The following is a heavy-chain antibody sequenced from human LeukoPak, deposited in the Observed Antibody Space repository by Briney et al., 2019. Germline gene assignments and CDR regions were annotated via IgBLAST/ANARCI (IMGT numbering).Heavy chain of an antibody. V-gene: IGHV4-59*01. CDR2: IYHSGNT. CDR3: AREEGIAAAGALEY. D-gene: IGHD6-13*01. J-gene: IGHJ4*02. Sequence: KSGGSLRLSCAASGFTFSDYYMSWIRQPPGKGLEWIGFIYHSGNTNYNPSLASRVTLSLDTSKTQLSLRLTSVTAADTAVYYCAREEGIAAAGALEYWGQGILVTVSS. CDR1: GFTFSDYY.